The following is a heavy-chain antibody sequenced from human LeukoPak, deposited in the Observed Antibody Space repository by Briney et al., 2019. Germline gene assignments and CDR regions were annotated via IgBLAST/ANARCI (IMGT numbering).Heavy chain of an antibody. D-gene: IGHD2-21*01. Sequence: GGSLRLSCAASGFTFSSHAMHWVRQAPGKGLEWVALILHDGSNQYYADSVKGRFTISRDNSRNTLYLQMNSLRAEDTAVYYCAKDATEGDHTDYWGQGTLVTVSS. CDR3: AKDATEGDHTDY. CDR2: ILHDGSNQ. J-gene: IGHJ4*02. V-gene: IGHV3-30-3*01. CDR1: GFTFSSHA.